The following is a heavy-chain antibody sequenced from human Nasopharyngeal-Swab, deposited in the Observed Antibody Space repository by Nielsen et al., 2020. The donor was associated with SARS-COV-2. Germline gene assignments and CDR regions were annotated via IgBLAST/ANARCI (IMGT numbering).Heavy chain of an antibody. D-gene: IGHD2-21*01. V-gene: IGHV1-18*01. Sequence: WVRQAPGQGLEWMGWISAYNGNTNYAQKLQGRVTMITDTSTSTAYMELRSLRSDDTAVYYCARERIGLSHYYGMDVWGQGTTVTVSS. J-gene: IGHJ6*02. CDR2: ISAYNGNT. CDR3: ARERIGLSHYYGMDV.